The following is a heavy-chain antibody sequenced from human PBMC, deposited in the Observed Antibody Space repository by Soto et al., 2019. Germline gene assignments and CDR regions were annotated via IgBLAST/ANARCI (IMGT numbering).Heavy chain of an antibody. V-gene: IGHV4-34*01. CDR3: ARAHLKYQLLYPLFDY. CDR1: GGSFSGYY. D-gene: IGHD2-2*02. CDR2: IKHSGST. J-gene: IGHJ4*02. Sequence: PSEPLSFTFALYGGSFSGYYWRWIRQPPGKGLEWNGEIKHSGSTNYHPPLKSRVSISVDASKNQFSLKLSSVTAADTAVYYCARAHLKYQLLYPLFDYWGQGTLVTVSS.